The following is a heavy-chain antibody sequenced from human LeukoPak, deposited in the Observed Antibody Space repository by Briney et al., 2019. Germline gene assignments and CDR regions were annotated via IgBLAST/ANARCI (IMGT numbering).Heavy chain of an antibody. CDR2: ITWDGDYT. D-gene: IGHD6-13*01. J-gene: IGHJ4*02. CDR3: ARDGSSSFSSRCDY. CDR1: GFTFSSYA. Sequence: HPGGSLRLSCAASGFTFSSYAMHWVRQAPGKGLEWVSLITWDGDYTYYADSVKGRFTISRDNAKNSLYLQMNILRAEDTAVYYCARDGSSSFSSRCDYWGQGTLVTVSS. V-gene: IGHV3-48*01.